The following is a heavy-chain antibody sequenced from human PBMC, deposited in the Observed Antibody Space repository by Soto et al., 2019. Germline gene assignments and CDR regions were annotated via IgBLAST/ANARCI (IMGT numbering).Heavy chain of an antibody. CDR3: ERSVLSDSCTCY. V-gene: IGHV3-21*01. CDR2: ISSGSSYI. D-gene: IGHD2-2*01. CDR1: GFTFSSYT. J-gene: IGHJ4*01. Sequence: EVQLVESGGGLVKPGGSLRLSCAASGFTFSSYTMNWVRQAPGKGLEWVSSISSGSSYIYYADSMKGRFTISRDNAKNELYLQMNSLTAEDTAVYYCERSVLSDSCTCYWGRGTLVTVSS.